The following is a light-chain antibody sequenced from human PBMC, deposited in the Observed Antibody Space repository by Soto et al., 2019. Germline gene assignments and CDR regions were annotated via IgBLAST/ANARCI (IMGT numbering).Light chain of an antibody. CDR1: QSVSNN. J-gene: IGKJ3*01. CDR3: QKYSSWPFT. V-gene: IGKV3-15*01. Sequence: EIVLTQSPATLSVFPGEKATLSCGASQSVSNNLAWYHQKPGQAPRPLIYGASTRATGVPARFSGSGSGTEFTLTISSLQSEDSAIYYCQKYSSWPFTFGPGTKVAIE. CDR2: GAS.